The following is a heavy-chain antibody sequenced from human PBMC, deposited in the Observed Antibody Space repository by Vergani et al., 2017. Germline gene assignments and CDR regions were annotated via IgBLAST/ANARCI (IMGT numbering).Heavy chain of an antibody. J-gene: IGHJ6*02. CDR3: AKATGSSTGSYGMDV. Sequence: EVQLVESGGGLVQPGRSLRLSCAASGFTFDDYAMHWVRHAPGKGLEWVSGISWNSGSIGYADSVKGRFTISRDNAKNTLYLQMISLRAEDTSVDYCAKATGSSTGSYGMDVWGQGTTVTVSS. V-gene: IGHV3-9*01. CDR1: GFTFDDYA. CDR2: ISWNSGSI. D-gene: IGHD1-26*01.